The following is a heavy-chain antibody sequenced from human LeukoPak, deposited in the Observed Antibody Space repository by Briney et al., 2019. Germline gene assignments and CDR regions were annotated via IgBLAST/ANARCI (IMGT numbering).Heavy chain of an antibody. CDR2: ISTTGGTT. Sequence: GGSLRLSCAASGFTFSTYAMSWVRQAPGKGLEWVSIISTTGGTTHYADSVKGRFTISRDNSKSTLYMQMNSLRAEDTAVYYCAKALQTPYYFDHWGQGTLVTVSS. V-gene: IGHV3-23*01. CDR1: GFTFSTYA. D-gene: IGHD2-15*01. CDR3: AKALQTPYYFDH. J-gene: IGHJ4*02.